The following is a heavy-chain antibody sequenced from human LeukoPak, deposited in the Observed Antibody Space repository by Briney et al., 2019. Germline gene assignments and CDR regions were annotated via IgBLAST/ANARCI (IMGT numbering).Heavy chain of an antibody. CDR3: ARGGTPPLRYFDWSPFDY. CDR2: INHSGST. J-gene: IGHJ4*02. Sequence: KPSETLSLTCAVYGRSFSGYYWSWIRQPPGKGLEWIGEINHSGSTNYNPSLKSRVTISVDTSKNQFSLKLSSVTAADTAVYYCARGGTPPLRYFDWSPFDYWGQGTLVTVSS. CDR1: GRSFSGYY. D-gene: IGHD3-9*01. V-gene: IGHV4-34*01.